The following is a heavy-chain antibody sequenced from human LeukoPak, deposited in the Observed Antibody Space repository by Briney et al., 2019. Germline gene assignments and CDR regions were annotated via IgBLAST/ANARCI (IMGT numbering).Heavy chain of an antibody. CDR2: ISSSSSTI. J-gene: IGHJ6*02. CDR3: ASSMVRGEYYYYYGMDV. V-gene: IGHV3-48*01. D-gene: IGHD3-10*01. Sequence: GGSLRLSCAASGFTFSSYSMNWVRQAPGKGLEWVSYISSSSSTIYYADSVKGRFTISRDNAKNSLYLQMNSLRAEDTAVYYCASSMVRGEYYYYYGMDVWGQGTRSPSP. CDR1: GFTFSSYS.